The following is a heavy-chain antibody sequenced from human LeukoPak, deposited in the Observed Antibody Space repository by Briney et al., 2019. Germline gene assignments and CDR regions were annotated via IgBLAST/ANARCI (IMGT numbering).Heavy chain of an antibody. Sequence: SETLSLXCTVSGGSISSYYWSWIRQTPGKGLEWIGYIYYSGSTNYNPSLKSRVTISVDTSKNQFSLKLSSVTAADTAVYYCARGKWHYYFDYWGQGTLVTVSS. V-gene: IGHV4-59*01. D-gene: IGHD5-12*01. CDR1: GGSISSYY. J-gene: IGHJ4*02. CDR2: IYYSGST. CDR3: ARGKWHYYFDY.